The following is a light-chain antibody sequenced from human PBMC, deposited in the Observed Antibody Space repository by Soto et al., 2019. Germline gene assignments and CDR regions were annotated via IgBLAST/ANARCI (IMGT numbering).Light chain of an antibody. CDR1: QSVSSY. V-gene: IGKV3-11*01. Sequence: EIVLTQSPATLPLSPGERATLSCRASQSVSSYLAWYQQKPGQAPRLLIYDASNRATGIPARFSGSGSGTDFTLTLSSLEPEDFAVYYCQQRSNWPGFGQGTRLEIK. J-gene: IGKJ5*01. CDR3: QQRSNWPG. CDR2: DAS.